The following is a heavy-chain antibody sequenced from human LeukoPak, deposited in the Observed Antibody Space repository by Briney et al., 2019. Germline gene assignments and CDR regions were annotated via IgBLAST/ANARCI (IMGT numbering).Heavy chain of an antibody. CDR1: GYTFTSYD. Sequence: ASVKVSCKASGYTFTSYDINWVRQATGQGLEWMGWMNPNSGNTGYAQKFQGRVTMTRNTSISTAYMELSSLRSEDTAVYYCARDAEGYCSGGSCYHAGWFDPWGQGTLVTVSS. V-gene: IGHV1-8*01. D-gene: IGHD2-15*01. CDR2: MNPNSGNT. CDR3: ARDAEGYCSGGSCYHAGWFDP. J-gene: IGHJ5*02.